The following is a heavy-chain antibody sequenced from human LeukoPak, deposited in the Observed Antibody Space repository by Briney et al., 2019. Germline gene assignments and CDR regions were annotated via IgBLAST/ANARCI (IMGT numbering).Heavy chain of an antibody. Sequence: GGSLRLSCAASGFTFSSYSMNWVRQAPGKGLEWVSSIGSSSSYIYYADSVKGRFTISRDNAKNSLYLQMNSLRAEDTAVYYCARGSRGRLYYYGMDVWGQGTTVTVSS. D-gene: IGHD6-25*01. CDR2: IGSSSSYI. CDR3: ARGSRGRLYYYGMDV. J-gene: IGHJ6*02. V-gene: IGHV3-21*01. CDR1: GFTFSSYS.